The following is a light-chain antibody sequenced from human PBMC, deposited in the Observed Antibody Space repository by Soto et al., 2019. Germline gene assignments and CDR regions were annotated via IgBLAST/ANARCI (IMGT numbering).Light chain of an antibody. V-gene: IGKV3-20*01. CDR1: QSITNSF. CDR2: GTS. Sequence: GESVSITCRSSQSITNSFLAWYQQKPGHAPRLLIDGTSSRATVIPDRCSGTGSETDFTLTIKILEPVDFAVCYCHQNDSSAITFGHGTRLEIK. CDR3: HQNDSSAIT. J-gene: IGKJ5*01.